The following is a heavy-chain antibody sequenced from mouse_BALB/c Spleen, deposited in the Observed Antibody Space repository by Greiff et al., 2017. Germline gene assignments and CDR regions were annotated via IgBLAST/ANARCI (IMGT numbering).Heavy chain of an antibody. CDR1: GYAFSSYW. D-gene: IGHD2-14*01. CDR2: IYPGDGDT. Sequence: VQLQQSGAELVRPGSSVKISCKASGYAFSSYWMNWVKQRPGQGLEWIGQIYPGDGDTNYNGKFKGKATLTADKSSSTAYMQLSSLTSEDSAVYFCARDRGYDVAWFAYWGQGTLVTVSA. V-gene: IGHV1-80*01. J-gene: IGHJ3*01. CDR3: ARDRGYDVAWFAY.